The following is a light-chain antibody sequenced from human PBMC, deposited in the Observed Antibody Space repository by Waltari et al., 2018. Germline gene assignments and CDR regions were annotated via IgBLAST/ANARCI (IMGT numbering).Light chain of an antibody. Sequence: DIQMTQSPSSLSASVGDRVTITCLASQSIRSYLNWYQQKPGKAPKLLIYAASSLQSGVPSRFSGSGSGTDFTLTISSLQPEDFASYYCQQSSSSLMYSFGQGTKLEIK. V-gene: IGKV1-39*01. CDR3: QQSSSSLMYS. J-gene: IGKJ2*03. CDR1: QSIRSY. CDR2: AAS.